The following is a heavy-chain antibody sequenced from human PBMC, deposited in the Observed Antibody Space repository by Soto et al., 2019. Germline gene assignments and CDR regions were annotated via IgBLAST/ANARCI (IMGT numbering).Heavy chain of an antibody. J-gene: IGHJ5*02. CDR1: GYTFTGYF. Sequence: SSVKVSCKASGYTFTGYFIHWLRHAPGQGLEWMGRINPNSGATNYARKFQDRVTMTRDTSINTAYMELSSLRSDDTAIYYWANLHPTPDWLVPWGKGTLVTVSA. CDR2: INPNSGAT. D-gene: IGHD2-15*01. CDR3: ANLHPTPDWLVP. V-gene: IGHV1-2*06.